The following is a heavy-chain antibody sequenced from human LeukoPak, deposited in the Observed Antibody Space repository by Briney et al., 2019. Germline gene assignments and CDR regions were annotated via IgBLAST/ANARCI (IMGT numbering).Heavy chain of an antibody. CDR1: GYTFTGYY. CDR2: IHPNSGGT. D-gene: IGHD3-22*01. CDR3: ARWGKYYYDSSGYYY. J-gene: IGHJ4*02. V-gene: IGHV1-2*02. Sequence: GASVTVSCTASGYTFTGYYMHWVRQAPGQGLEWMGWIHPNSGGTRYAQRFQGRVTVTRDTSISTVYMELSRLRSDDTAVYYCARWGKYYYDSSGYYYWGQGTLVSVSS.